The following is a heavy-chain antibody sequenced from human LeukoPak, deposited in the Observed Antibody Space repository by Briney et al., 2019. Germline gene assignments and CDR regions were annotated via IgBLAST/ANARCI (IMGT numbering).Heavy chain of an antibody. CDR2: ISSDGSST. CDR3: ARDQRVTGRPDIDY. CDR1: GFTFRNHW. J-gene: IGHJ4*02. V-gene: IGHV3-74*03. Sequence: GGSLRLSCAASGFTFRNHWMHWVRKTPGKGLVWVSRISSDGSSTTYADSVKGRFTISRDNAKNTLYLQMNNLRAEDTAMYYCARDQRVTGRPDIDYWGQGTLVIVSS. D-gene: IGHD6-6*01.